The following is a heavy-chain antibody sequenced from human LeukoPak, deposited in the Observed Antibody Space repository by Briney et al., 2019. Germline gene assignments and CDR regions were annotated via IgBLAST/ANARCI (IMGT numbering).Heavy chain of an antibody. V-gene: IGHV4-39*07. CDR1: GGSISSSSYY. CDR3: ARDRALSKQWLTPTYYYYGMDV. J-gene: IGHJ6*02. Sequence: PSETLSLTCTVSGGSISSSSYYWGWIRQPPGKGLEWIGSIYYSGSTYYNPSLKSRVTISVDTSKNQFSLKLSSVTAADTAVYYCARDRALSKQWLTPTYYYYGMDVWGQGTTVTVSS. CDR2: IYYSGST. D-gene: IGHD6-19*01.